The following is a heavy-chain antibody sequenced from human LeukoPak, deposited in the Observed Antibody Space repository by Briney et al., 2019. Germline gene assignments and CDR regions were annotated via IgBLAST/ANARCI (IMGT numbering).Heavy chain of an antibody. CDR2: MSFDGSSE. V-gene: IGHV3-30*18. CDR3: AKDFRDGYNHPSYFFDS. CDR1: GFTFSSYG. Sequence: PGGSLRLSCAASGFTFSSYGMHWIRQAPGKGLEWVAVMSFDGSSEYYADSVQGRFTVARDNSKNTMYLQMNRLRAEDTAVYYCAKDFRDGYNHPSYFFDSWGQGTLVTVSS. D-gene: IGHD5-24*01. J-gene: IGHJ4*02.